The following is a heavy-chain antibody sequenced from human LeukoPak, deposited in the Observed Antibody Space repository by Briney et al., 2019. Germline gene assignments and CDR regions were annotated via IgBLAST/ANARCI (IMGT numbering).Heavy chain of an antibody. J-gene: IGHJ6*02. V-gene: IGHV4-34*01. Sequence: SETLSLTCTVSGGSISSYYWSWIRQPPGKGLEWIGEINHSGSTIYNPSLKSRVTISVDTSKNQFSLKLSSVTAADTAVYYCARNLKRSVASRYYYYYGMDVWGQGTTVTVSS. CDR1: GGSISSYY. CDR2: INHSGST. CDR3: ARNLKRSVASRYYYYYGMDV. D-gene: IGHD6-19*01.